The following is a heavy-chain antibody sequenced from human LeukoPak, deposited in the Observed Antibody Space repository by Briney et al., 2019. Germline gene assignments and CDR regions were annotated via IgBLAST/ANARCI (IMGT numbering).Heavy chain of an antibody. CDR3: ARDVGFWSGYPDAFDI. CDR2: ISPYNGNT. D-gene: IGHD3-3*01. J-gene: IGHJ3*02. Sequence: ASVKVSCKASGYTLTSYGISWVRQAPGRGLEWMGWISPYNGNTNYAQKLQGRVTMTTDTSTSTAYMELRSLRSDDTAVYYCARDVGFWSGYPDAFDIWGQGTMVTVPS. V-gene: IGHV1-18*01. CDR1: GYTLTSYG.